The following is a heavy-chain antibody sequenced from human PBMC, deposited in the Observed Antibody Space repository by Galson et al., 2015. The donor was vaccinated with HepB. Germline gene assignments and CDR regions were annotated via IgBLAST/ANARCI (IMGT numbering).Heavy chain of an antibody. J-gene: IGHJ5*02. D-gene: IGHD2-15*01. CDR1: GFTFSNAR. CDR3: TTDSASSIVVVVAATSWFDP. V-gene: IGHV3-15*01. Sequence: SLRLSCAASGFTFSNARMSWVRQAPGKGLEWVGRIKSKTDGGTTDYAAPVKGRFTISRDDSKNTLYLQMNSLKTEDTAVYYCTTDSASSIVVVVAATSWFDPWGQGTLVTVSS. CDR2: IKSKTDGGTT.